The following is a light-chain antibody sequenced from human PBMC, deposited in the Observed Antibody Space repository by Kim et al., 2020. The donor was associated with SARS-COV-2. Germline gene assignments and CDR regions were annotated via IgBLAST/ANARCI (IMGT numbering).Light chain of an antibody. CDR3: QQYNNWGWT. CDR1: QSVSSN. CDR2: GAS. J-gene: IGKJ1*01. Sequence: EIVMTQSPATLSVSPGERATLSCRASQSVSSNLGWYQQKPGQAPRLLIYGASTRATGIPARFSGSGSGTDFTLTISSVQSEDFAVYYCQQYNNWGWTFGQGTKVDIK. V-gene: IGKV3-15*01.